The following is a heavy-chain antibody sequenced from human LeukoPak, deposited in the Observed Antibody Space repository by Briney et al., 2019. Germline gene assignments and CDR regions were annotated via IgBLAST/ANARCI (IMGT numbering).Heavy chain of an antibody. V-gene: IGHV1-69*13. CDR3: ASYGSGSYYAPYYFDY. J-gene: IGHJ4*02. Sequence: SVKVSCKASEGTLSSYAISWVRQARGQGIDWMGWSIPIFGTATSAQQFPGRVTLSADESPSTAYMELSSLRSEDTAVYYWASYGSGSYYAPYYFDYWGQGTLVTVSS. CDR2: SIPIFGTA. D-gene: IGHD3-10*01. CDR1: EGTLSSYA.